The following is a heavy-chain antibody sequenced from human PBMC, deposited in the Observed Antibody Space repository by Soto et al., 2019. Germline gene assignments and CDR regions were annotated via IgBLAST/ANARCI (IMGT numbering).Heavy chain of an antibody. CDR2: ISSSSSYI. CDR3: ARSVYDILTGYLY. V-gene: IGHV3-21*01. D-gene: IGHD3-9*01. Sequence: GGSLRLSCAASGFTFSSYSMNWVRQAPGKGLEWVSSISSSSSYIYYADSVKGRFTISRDNAKNSLYLQMNSLRAEDTAVYYCARSVYDILTGYLYWGQGTLVTVSS. J-gene: IGHJ4*02. CDR1: GFTFSSYS.